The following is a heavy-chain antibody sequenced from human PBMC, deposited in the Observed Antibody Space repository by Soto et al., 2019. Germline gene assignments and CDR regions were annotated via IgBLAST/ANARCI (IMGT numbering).Heavy chain of an antibody. CDR3: AKDQGRGGYSYGYFSTYFDY. V-gene: IGHV3-30*18. CDR1: GFTFSSYA. D-gene: IGHD5-18*01. CDR2: ISYDGGNK. Sequence: QVQLAESGGGVVQPGSSLRLTCAGSGFTFSSYAMHWVRQAPGKGLKWVAVISYDGGNKYYADSVKGRFTISRDNSENTLYLQMNRLRAEDTAVYYCAKDQGRGGYSYGYFSTYFDYWGQGTLVTVSS. J-gene: IGHJ4*02.